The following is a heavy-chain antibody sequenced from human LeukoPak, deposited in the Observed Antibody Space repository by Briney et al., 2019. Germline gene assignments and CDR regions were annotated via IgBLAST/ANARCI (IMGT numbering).Heavy chain of an antibody. CDR1: GGSISSSSYY. V-gene: IGHV4-39*01. D-gene: IGHD2-2*01. J-gene: IGHJ4*02. Sequence: SETLSLTCTVSGGSISSSSYYWGWIRQPPGQELEWIGSIYYSGSTYYNPSLKSRVTISVDTSKNPFSLKLSSVTAADTAVYYCARLVVPAAMSPKGLYYFDYWGQGTLVTVSS. CDR3: ARLVVPAAMSPKGLYYFDY. CDR2: IYYSGST.